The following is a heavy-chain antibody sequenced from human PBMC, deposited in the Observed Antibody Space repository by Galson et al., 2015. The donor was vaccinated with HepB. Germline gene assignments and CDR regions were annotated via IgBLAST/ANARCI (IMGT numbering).Heavy chain of an antibody. CDR1: GGTFSSYA. CDR2: IIPILGIA. CDR3: AKNQWVEGEGTMVRVAISGMDV. J-gene: IGHJ6*02. V-gene: IGHV1-69*04. D-gene: IGHD3-10*01. Sequence: SVKVSCKASGGTFSSYAISWVRQAPGPGLEWMGRIIPILGIANYAQKFQGRVTITADKSTSTAYMELSSLRSYDTAVYYCAKNQWVEGEGTMVRVAISGMDVWVQETTITVSS.